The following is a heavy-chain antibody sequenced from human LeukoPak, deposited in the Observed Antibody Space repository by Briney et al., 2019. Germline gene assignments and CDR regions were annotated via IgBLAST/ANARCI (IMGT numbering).Heavy chain of an antibody. CDR2: IDPSGGST. CDR1: GYTFTAHY. D-gene: IGHD3-22*01. Sequence: GASVKVSCKASGYTFTAHYMHWVRQAPGQGLEWMGAIDPSGGSTSYAQRFQDRVTMASDTSTSTVYMELSSLRSEDTAVYYCARGDGDSDSNGVLMGWFDPWGQGTLVTVSS. J-gene: IGHJ5*02. CDR3: ARGDGDSDSNGVLMGWFDP. V-gene: IGHV1-46*01.